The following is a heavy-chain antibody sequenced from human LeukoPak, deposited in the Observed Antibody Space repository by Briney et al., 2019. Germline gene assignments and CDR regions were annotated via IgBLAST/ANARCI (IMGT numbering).Heavy chain of an antibody. Sequence: GGSLRLSCAASGFTFSSYSMNWVRQAPGKGLEWVSSISSSSSYIYYADSVKGRFTISRDNAKNSLYLQMNSLRAEDTVVYYCARGSGAHCSGGSCYGGLGYFDYWGQGTLVTVSS. D-gene: IGHD2-15*01. V-gene: IGHV3-21*01. CDR2: ISSSSSYI. CDR1: GFTFSSYS. CDR3: ARGSGAHCSGGSCYGGLGYFDY. J-gene: IGHJ4*02.